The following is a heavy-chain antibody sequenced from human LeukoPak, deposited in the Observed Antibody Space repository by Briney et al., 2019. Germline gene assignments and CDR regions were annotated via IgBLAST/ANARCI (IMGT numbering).Heavy chain of an antibody. CDR3: ARGGFSGSTSWEIDY. D-gene: IGHD2-2*01. J-gene: IGHJ4*02. CDR1: GYTFTGYY. V-gene: IGHV1-2*02. Sequence: ASVKVFCKASGYTFTGYYMHWVRQAPGQGLEWMGWINPNSGGTNYAQKFQGRVTMTRDTSISTAYMELSRLRSDDTAVYYCARGGFSGSTSWEIDYWGQGTLVTVSS. CDR2: INPNSGGT.